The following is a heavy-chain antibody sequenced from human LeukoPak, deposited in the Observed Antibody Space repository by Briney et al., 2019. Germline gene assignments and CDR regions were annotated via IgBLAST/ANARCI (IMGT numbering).Heavy chain of an antibody. CDR3: ARDPLDYYDSSGYPYYFDY. D-gene: IGHD3-22*01. J-gene: IGHJ4*02. V-gene: IGHV1-69*04. Sequence: ASVKVSCKASGGTFSSYAISWVRQAPGQVLEWMGRIIPILGIANYAQKFQGRVTITADKSTSTAYMELSSLRSEDTAVYYCARDPLDYYDSSGYPYYFDYWGQGTLVTVSS. CDR1: GGTFSSYA. CDR2: IIPILGIA.